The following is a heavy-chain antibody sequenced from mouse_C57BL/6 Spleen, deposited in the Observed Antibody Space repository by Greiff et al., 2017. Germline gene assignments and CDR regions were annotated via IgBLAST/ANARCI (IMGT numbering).Heavy chain of an antibody. V-gene: IGHV1-64*01. CDR3: ARDDYDPFDY. CDR2: IYPNSGST. J-gene: IGHJ3*01. D-gene: IGHD2-4*01. Sequence: QVQLQQPGAELVKPGASVKLSCKASGYTFTSYWMHWVKQRPGQGLEWIGMIYPNSGSTNYNEKFKSKATLTVDKSSSTAYMQLSSLTSEDSAVYYCARDDYDPFDYWGQGTLVTVSA. CDR1: GYTFTSYW.